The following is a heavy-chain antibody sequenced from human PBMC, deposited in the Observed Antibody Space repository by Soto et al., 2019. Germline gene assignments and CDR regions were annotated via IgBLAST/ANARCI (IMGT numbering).Heavy chain of an antibody. V-gene: IGHV3-23*01. J-gene: IGHJ4*02. CDR1: GFTFSSYA. Sequence: EVQLLESGGGLVQPGGSLRLSCAASGFTFSSYAMSWVRQAPGKGLEWVSAISGSGGSTYYADSVKGRFTISRDNSKNTLYLQMNSLRADDTAVYYCAKGSQVIRGVIRNYFDYWGQGTLVTVSS. D-gene: IGHD3-10*01. CDR3: AKGSQVIRGVIRNYFDY. CDR2: ISGSGGST.